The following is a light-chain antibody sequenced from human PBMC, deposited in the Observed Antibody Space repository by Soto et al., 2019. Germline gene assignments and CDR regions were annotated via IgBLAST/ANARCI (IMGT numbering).Light chain of an antibody. CDR2: EDN. CDR1: SSDVGSYNL. V-gene: IGLV2-23*01. Sequence: LTQPASVSGSPGQSIAISCTGTSSDVGSYNLVSWYQQYPDKAPKLMIYEDNKRPSGVSNRFSGSKSGNTASLTISGLQAEDEADYYCCSYAGSSTYAFGTGTKVTVL. J-gene: IGLJ1*01. CDR3: CSYAGSSTYA.